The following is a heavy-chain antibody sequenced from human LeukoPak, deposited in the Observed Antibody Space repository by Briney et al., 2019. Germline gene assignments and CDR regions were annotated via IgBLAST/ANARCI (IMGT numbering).Heavy chain of an antibody. CDR3: ASSSNYYDSSGYSNY. CDR1: GYTFTSYG. J-gene: IGHJ4*02. D-gene: IGHD3-22*01. Sequence: ASVKVSCRASGYTFTSYGISWVRQAPGQGLEWMGWISAYNGNTNYAQKLQGRVTMTTDTSTSTAYMELRSLRSDDTAVYYCASSSNYYDSSGYSNYWGQGTLVTVSS. CDR2: ISAYNGNT. V-gene: IGHV1-18*01.